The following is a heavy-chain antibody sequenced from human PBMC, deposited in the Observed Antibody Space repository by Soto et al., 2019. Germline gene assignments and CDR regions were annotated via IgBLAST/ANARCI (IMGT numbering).Heavy chain of an antibody. CDR1: GGFLSESY. CDR2: INHVGGT. CDR3: VRIRYQLPSSVLWLDP. D-gene: IGHD3-16*01. Sequence: SETLSLTCAVYGGFLSESYWTWIRQPPGKGLEWIGEINHVGGTNYNPSLKSRVTMSVDTSQNQFSLRPISVTAADTAMYFCVRIRYQLPSSVLWLDPWGQGTPVTVSS. V-gene: IGHV4-34*01. J-gene: IGHJ5*02.